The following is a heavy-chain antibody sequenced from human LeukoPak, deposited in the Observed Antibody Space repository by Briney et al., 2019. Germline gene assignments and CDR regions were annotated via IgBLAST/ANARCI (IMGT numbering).Heavy chain of an antibody. CDR2: IYYSGST. D-gene: IGHD1-26*01. CDR1: GGSISSYY. CDR3: AREFRKGWDWFDP. J-gene: IGHJ5*02. V-gene: IGHV4-59*12. Sequence: PSETLSLTCTVSGGSISSYYWSWIRQPPGKGLEWIGSIYYSGSTYYNPSLKSRVTISVDTSKNQFSLKLSSVTAADTAVYYCAREFRKGWDWFDPWGQGTLVTVSS.